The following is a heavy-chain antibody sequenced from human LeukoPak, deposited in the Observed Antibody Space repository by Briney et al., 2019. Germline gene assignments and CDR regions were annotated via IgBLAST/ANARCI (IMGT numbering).Heavy chain of an antibody. CDR1: GYTFTGYY. CDR2: MNPNSGNT. CDR3: ARGRYCSGGSCYYDTYYYYYYMDV. Sequence: ASVKVSCKASGYTFTGYYMHWVRQAPGQGLEWMGWMNPNSGNTGYAQKFQGRVTITRNTSISTAYMELSSLRSEDTAVYYCARGRYCSGGSCYYDTYYYYYYMDVWGKGTTVTVSS. J-gene: IGHJ6*03. V-gene: IGHV1-8*03. D-gene: IGHD2-15*01.